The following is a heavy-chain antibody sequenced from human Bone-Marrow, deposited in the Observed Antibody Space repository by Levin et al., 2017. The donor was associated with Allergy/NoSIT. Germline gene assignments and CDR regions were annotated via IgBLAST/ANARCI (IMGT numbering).Heavy chain of an antibody. V-gene: IGHV3-21*04. CDR1: GVTRNNYT. CDR2: INSNSAYI. Sequence: EASVKVSCAVSGVTRNNYTLTWVRQPPGKGLEWVSSINSNSAYIHYGDSVKGRFTISRDNSKKLLFLQMNSLRDEDTATYYCASRLTASGGLDVWGHGTTVTVSS. J-gene: IGHJ6*02. CDR3: ASRLTASGGLDV. D-gene: IGHD5-18*01.